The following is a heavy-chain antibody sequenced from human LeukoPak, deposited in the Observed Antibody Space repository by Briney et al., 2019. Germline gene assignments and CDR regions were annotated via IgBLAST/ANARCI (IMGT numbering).Heavy chain of an antibody. V-gene: IGHV1-69*05. Sequence: GSSVKVSCKASVGTFSSYAISWVRQAPGQGLEWMGGIIPIFGTANYAQKFQGRVTITTDESTSTAYMERSSLRSEDTAVYYCAGAPTLLTGYYFDYWGQGTLVTVFS. CDR3: AGAPTLLTGYYFDY. J-gene: IGHJ4*02. CDR1: VGTFSSYA. CDR2: IIPIFGTA. D-gene: IGHD3-9*01.